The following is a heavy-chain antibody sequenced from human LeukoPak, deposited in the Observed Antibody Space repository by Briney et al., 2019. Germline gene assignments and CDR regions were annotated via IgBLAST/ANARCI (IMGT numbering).Heavy chain of an antibody. D-gene: IGHD3-22*01. CDR3: AKGSYYDSSGSFYFDY. CDR2: ISGSGDNT. J-gene: IGHJ4*02. CDR1: GFTFSSYA. Sequence: GVSLRLSCAASGFTFSSYAMSRVRQAPGKGLEWVSGISGSGDNTYYADSVKGRFTISRDNSKTTLYVQVNSLGTEDTAAYYCAKGSYYDSSGSFYFDYWGQGTLVTVSS. V-gene: IGHV3-23*01.